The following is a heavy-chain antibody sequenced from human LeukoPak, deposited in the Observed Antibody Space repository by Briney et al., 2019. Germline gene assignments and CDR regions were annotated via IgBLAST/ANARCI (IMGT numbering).Heavy chain of an antibody. V-gene: IGHV3-21*01. CDR2: ISSSSSYI. CDR1: GFTFSSYS. Sequence: GGSLRLSCAASGFTFSSYSMNWVRQAPGKGLEWVSSISSSSSYIYYADSVKGRFTISRDNAKNSLYLQMNCLRAEDTAVYYCARDGQGTDAFDIWGQGTMVTVSS. D-gene: IGHD1-1*01. CDR3: ARDGQGTDAFDI. J-gene: IGHJ3*02.